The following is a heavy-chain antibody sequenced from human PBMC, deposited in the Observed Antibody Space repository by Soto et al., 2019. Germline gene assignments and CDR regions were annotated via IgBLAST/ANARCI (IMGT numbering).Heavy chain of an antibody. J-gene: IGHJ4*02. CDR2: ISGSGGST. D-gene: IGHD1-26*01. V-gene: IGHV3-23*01. CDR1: GFTFSSYA. Sequence: EVQLLESGGGLVQPGGSLRLSCAASGFTFSSYAMSWVRQAPGKGLEWVSAISGSGGSTYYADSVKGRFTISRDNSKNTLYLQMNSLRAEDTAVYYFAKGGGSYYYGARAFDYWGQGTLVTVSS. CDR3: AKGGGSYYYGARAFDY.